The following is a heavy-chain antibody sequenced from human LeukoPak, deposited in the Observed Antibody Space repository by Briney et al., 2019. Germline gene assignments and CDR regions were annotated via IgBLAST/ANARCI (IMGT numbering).Heavy chain of an antibody. CDR2: INPKSGGT. D-gene: IGHD6-19*01. Sequence: ASVKVSCKASGYTFTGDYMHWVRQAPGQGLEWMGRINPKSGGTNYAQKFQGRVTMTRDTSISTAYMERSRLRSDDTAVYYCARELSSGWPTRRPPEISMDVWGKGTTVTVSS. CDR1: GYTFTGDY. J-gene: IGHJ6*03. V-gene: IGHV1-2*06. CDR3: ARELSSGWPTRRPPEISMDV.